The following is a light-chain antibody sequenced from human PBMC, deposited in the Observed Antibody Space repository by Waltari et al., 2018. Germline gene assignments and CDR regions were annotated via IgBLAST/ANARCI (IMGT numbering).Light chain of an antibody. V-gene: IGKV3-20*01. CDR3: QQYGSSPPYT. J-gene: IGKJ2*01. Sequence: EIVLTQSPGTLSLSPGARATLSCRASQSVSSSYLAWYQQKPGQAPRLLIYGASSRATGIPDRFSGSGSGTDFTFTISRLEPEDFAVYYCQQYGSSPPYTFGQGTKLEI. CDR2: GAS. CDR1: QSVSSSY.